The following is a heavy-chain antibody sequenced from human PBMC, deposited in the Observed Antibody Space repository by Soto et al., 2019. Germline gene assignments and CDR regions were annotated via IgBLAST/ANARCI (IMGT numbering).Heavy chain of an antibody. J-gene: IGHJ4*01. CDR2: ISAYNGNT. D-gene: IGHD2-2*01. V-gene: IGHV1-18*01. CDR3: AREDPPSLN. Sequence: QVQLVQSGAEVKKPGASVKVSCKASGYTFTSYGISWVRQAPGQGLEWMGWISAYNGNTNYAQKLQGRVTMTTDTSTRTAHMGRRSLRSDDTPVYYCAREDPPSLNLGHGTLVTVSS. CDR1: GYTFTSYG.